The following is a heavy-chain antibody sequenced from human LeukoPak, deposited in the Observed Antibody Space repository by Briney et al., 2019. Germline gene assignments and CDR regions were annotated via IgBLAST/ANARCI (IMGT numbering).Heavy chain of an antibody. CDR3: ARNPDILTGFNYYYGMDV. Sequence: TGGSLRLSCAASGFTFSSYSMNWVRQAPGKGLEWVSSISSSSSYIYHADSVKGRFTISRDNAKNSLYLQMNSLRAEDTAVYYCARNPDILTGFNYYYGMDVWGKGTTVTVSS. J-gene: IGHJ6*04. CDR1: GFTFSSYS. CDR2: ISSSSSYI. V-gene: IGHV3-21*01. D-gene: IGHD3-9*01.